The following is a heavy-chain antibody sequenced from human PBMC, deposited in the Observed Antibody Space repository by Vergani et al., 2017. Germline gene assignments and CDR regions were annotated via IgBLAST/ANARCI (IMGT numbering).Heavy chain of an antibody. J-gene: IGHJ4*02. D-gene: IGHD3-10*01. CDR3: AREITMVRGYHSAGSYYFDY. Sequence: QVQLVQSGAEVKKPGASVKVSCKASGYTFTSYGISWVRQAPGQGLEWMGWISAYNGNTNYAQKLQGRVTMTTDTSTSTAYMELRSLRSDDTAVYYCAREITMVRGYHSAGSYYFDYWGQGTLVTVSS. CDR1: GYTFTSYG. CDR2: ISAYNGNT. V-gene: IGHV1-18*01.